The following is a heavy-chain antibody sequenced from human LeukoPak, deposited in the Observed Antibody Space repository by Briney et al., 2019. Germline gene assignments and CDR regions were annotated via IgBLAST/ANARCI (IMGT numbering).Heavy chain of an antibody. Sequence: PGASLRLSCAASGFTFSSYWMHWVRQAPGKGLGWVSRINSAASSTNYADSVRGRFTISRDNAKNTLYLQMNSLRVEDTAVYYCAVLDVALPFDDWGQGTLVTVSS. V-gene: IGHV3-74*01. D-gene: IGHD3-9*01. CDR2: INSAASST. CDR3: AVLDVALPFDD. CDR1: GFTFSSYW. J-gene: IGHJ4*02.